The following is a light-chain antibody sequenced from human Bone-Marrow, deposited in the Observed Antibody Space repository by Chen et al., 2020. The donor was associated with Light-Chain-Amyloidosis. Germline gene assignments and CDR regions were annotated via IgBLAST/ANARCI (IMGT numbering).Light chain of an antibody. CDR2: RDT. V-gene: IGLV3-25*03. CDR1: ALPTKY. CDR3: QSADSSGTYEVI. Sequence: SYELTQPPSVSVSPGHTAGITSSGYALPTKYAYWYQQKPGQAPVLVIHRDTERPSGISERFSGSSSGTTATLTISGVQAEDEADYHCQSADSSGTYEVIFGGGTKLTVL. J-gene: IGLJ2*01.